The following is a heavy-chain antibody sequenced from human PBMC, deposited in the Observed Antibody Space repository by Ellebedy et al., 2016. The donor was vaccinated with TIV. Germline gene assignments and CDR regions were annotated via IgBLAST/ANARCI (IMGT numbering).Heavy chain of an antibody. Sequence: SETLSLTCAVYGGSFSGYYWSWIRQPPGKGLEWIGEINHSGSTNYNPSIKSRVTISVDTSKNQFSLKLSSVTAADTAVYYCAARSIFGVVMRVWGQGTTVTVSS. CDR2: INHSGST. V-gene: IGHV4-34*01. CDR1: GGSFSGYY. CDR3: AARSIFGVVMRV. J-gene: IGHJ6*02. D-gene: IGHD3-3*01.